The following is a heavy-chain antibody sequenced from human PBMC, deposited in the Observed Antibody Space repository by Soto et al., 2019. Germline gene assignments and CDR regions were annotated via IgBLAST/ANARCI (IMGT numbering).Heavy chain of an antibody. CDR3: TTDPVTMIVVVPSSV. Sequence: PGGSLRLSCAASGFTFSNAWMNWVRQAPGKGLEWVGRIKSKTDGGTTDYAAPAKGRFTISRDDSKNTLYLQMNSLKTEDTAVYYCTTDPVTMIVVVPSSVWGQGILVTVSS. CDR1: GFTFSNAW. V-gene: IGHV3-15*07. D-gene: IGHD3-22*01. CDR2: IKSKTDGGTT. J-gene: IGHJ4*02.